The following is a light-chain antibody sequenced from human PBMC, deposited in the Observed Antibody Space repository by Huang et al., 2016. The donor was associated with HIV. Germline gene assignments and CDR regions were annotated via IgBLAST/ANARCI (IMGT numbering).Light chain of an antibody. J-gene: IGKJ3*01. Sequence: DIQMTQSPSSLSASVGDRVTITCRASQSISNYLNWYQQKPGKAPKLLIYAASSLQSGVPSRFSGSGSGTAFTLTISSLQPEDFATYYCLQSYSTPLFGPGTKVDMK. CDR2: AAS. CDR1: QSISNY. V-gene: IGKV1-39*01. CDR3: LQSYSTPL.